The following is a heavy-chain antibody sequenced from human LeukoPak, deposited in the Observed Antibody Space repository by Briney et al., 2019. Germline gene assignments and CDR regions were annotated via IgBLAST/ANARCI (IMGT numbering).Heavy chain of an antibody. CDR2: ISSSGRIT. J-gene: IGHJ4*02. CDR3: ARDRPVDLVTGHYNA. CDR1: GFTFNDFY. Sequence: GGSLRLSCAAPGFTFNDFYMSWIRQAPGKGLEWTSYISSSGRITHHADSVKGRFTISRDNAKNSLYLQINSLSVEDTAVYYCARDRPVDLVTGHYNAWGQGTLVTVSS. D-gene: IGHD3-9*01. V-gene: IGHV3-11*01.